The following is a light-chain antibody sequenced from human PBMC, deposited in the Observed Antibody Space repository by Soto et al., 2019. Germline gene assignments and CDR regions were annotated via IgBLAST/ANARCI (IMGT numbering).Light chain of an antibody. Sequence: QSVLTQPASVSGSPGQSITISCTGTSSDVGSYNLVSWYQQHPGKAPKLMIYEVSKRSSGVSNRFSGSKSGNTAPLTISGLQAEDEADYYCCSYAGSSLVFGTGTKVTV. CDR3: CSYAGSSLV. CDR1: SSDVGSYNL. CDR2: EVS. J-gene: IGLJ1*01. V-gene: IGLV2-23*02.